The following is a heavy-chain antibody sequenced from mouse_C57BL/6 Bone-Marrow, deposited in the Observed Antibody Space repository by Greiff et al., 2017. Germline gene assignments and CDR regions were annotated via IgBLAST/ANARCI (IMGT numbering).Heavy chain of an antibody. CDR2: ISDGGSYT. J-gene: IGHJ1*03. V-gene: IGHV5-4*03. CDR1: GFTFSSYA. Sequence: EVMLVESGGGLVKPGGSLKLSCAASGFTFSSYAMSWVRQTPEKRLEWVATISDGGSYTYYPDNVKGRFTISRDNAKNNLYLQMSHLKSEDTAMYYCASDFYWYFDVWGTGTTVTVSS. CDR3: ASDFYWYFDV.